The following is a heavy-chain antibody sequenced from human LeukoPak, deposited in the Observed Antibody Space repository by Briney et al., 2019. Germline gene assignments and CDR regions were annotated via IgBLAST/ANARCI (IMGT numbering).Heavy chain of an antibody. CDR1: GFTFSSYA. Sequence: GGSLRLSCAASGFTFSSYAMSWVRQAPGKGLEWVSAIGGSGGSTYYADSVKGRFTISRDNSKNTLYLQMNSLRAKDTAVYYCAKDPTAYLDYWGQGTLVTVSS. D-gene: IGHD4-17*01. CDR3: AKDPTAYLDY. J-gene: IGHJ4*02. V-gene: IGHV3-23*01. CDR2: IGGSGGST.